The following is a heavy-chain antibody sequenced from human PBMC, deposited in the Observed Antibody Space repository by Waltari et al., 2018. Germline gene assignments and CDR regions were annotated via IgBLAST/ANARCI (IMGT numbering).Heavy chain of an antibody. V-gene: IGHV3-23*01. J-gene: IGHJ4*02. D-gene: IGHD6-19*01. CDR1: EFTFSSCA. Sequence: VQLLESGGGLVQPGGSLRLFCAASEFTFSSCAMNWVRQAPGKGLEWVSTISGSGGNTYYADSVKGRFTISRDNSKNTLYLQMNSLRAEDTAVYYCAKDPAGTYYFEYWGQGTLVTVSS. CDR3: AKDPAGTYYFEY. CDR2: ISGSGGNT.